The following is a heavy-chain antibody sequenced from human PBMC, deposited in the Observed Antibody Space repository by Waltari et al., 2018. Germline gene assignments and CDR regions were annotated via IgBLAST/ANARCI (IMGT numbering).Heavy chain of an antibody. CDR2: IGRNGEST. J-gene: IGHJ4*02. Sequence: EVQLLESGGGLVRPGGSLLLSCAVSVLAFTSHVQSWVRQPPGKGLEWVSGIGRNGESTYYADSVKGRFTVSRDNSKNTLFLQMNSLRAEDTALYYCAGSRANFGWDYFDYWGQGALVTVSS. CDR1: VLAFTSHV. CDR3: AGSRANFGWDYFDY. V-gene: IGHV3-23*01. D-gene: IGHD3-10*01.